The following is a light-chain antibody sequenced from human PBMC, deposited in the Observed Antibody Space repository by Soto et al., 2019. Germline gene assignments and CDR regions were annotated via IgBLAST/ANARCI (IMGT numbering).Light chain of an antibody. CDR2: DAS. J-gene: IGKJ1*01. Sequence: GDRVTITCRASQSINNWLAWYQQKPGKAPKLLIYDASNLGSGVPSRFSGSGSGTEFTLTISSLQPDDFATYYCQQYNSYSWTFGQGTKVEVK. CDR1: QSINNW. V-gene: IGKV1-5*01. CDR3: QQYNSYSWT.